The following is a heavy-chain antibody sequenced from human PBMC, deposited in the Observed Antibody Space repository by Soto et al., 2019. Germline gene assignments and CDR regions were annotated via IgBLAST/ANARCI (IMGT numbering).Heavy chain of an antibody. CDR3: TKDGYGVTNYYYYGMDV. V-gene: IGHV3-73*01. CDR2: IRSKANSYAT. J-gene: IGHJ6*02. CDR1: GFTFSGSA. D-gene: IGHD3-16*01. Sequence: GGSLRLSCAASGFTFSGSAMHWVRQASGKGLEWVGRIRSKANSYATAYAASVKGRFTISRDDSKNTAYLQMNSLKTEDTAVYYCTKDGYGVTNYYYYGMDVWGQGTTVTVSS.